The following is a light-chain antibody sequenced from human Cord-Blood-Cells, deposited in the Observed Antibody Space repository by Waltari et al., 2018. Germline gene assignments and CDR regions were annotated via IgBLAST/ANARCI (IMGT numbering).Light chain of an antibody. CDR3: QQSYSTPFT. V-gene: IGKV1-39*01. J-gene: IGKJ3*01. CDR1: QSISSY. Sequence: DIQMTQSPSSLSASVGDRVTITCRASQSISSYLNWYQQKPGKAPKLLIYAASSLQSGVPSRFSGSGSGTDFTLTISSLQPEEFATYYCQQSYSTPFTVGPGTKVDI. CDR2: AAS.